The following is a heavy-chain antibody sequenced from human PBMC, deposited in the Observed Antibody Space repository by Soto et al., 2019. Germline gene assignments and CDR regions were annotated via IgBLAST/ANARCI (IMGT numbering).Heavy chain of an antibody. J-gene: IGHJ4*02. V-gene: IGHV1-18*04. Sequence: ASVKVSCKASGYTFTSYGISWVRQAPGQGLEWMGWISAYNGNTNYAQKLQGRVTMTTDTSTSTAYMELRSLRSDDTAVYYCARDNYYDSSESRIDYWGQGTLVTVS. D-gene: IGHD3-22*01. CDR2: ISAYNGNT. CDR1: GYTFTSYG. CDR3: ARDNYYDSSESRIDY.